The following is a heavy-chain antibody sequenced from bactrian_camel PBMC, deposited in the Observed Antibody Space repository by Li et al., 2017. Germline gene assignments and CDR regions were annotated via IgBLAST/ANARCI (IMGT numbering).Heavy chain of an antibody. Sequence: HVQLVESGGGSVQAGGSLNLSCVASGAAYSSYCMGWFRQAPGKEREGLAVIRSDGILAYSESVRGRFTISGDIAKNALYLEMNSLKPEDAAIYSCAVPRPFLASCRDLQSSEVLYWGHGTQVTVS. CDR2: IRSDGIL. D-gene: IGHD1*01. V-gene: IGHV3S55*01. CDR3: AVPRPFLASCRDLQSSEVLY. J-gene: IGHJ4*01. CDR1: GAAYSSYC.